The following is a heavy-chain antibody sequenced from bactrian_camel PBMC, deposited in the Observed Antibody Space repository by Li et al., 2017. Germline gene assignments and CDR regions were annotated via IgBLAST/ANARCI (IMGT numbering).Heavy chain of an antibody. Sequence: HVQLVESGGGSVQAGGSLRLSCVVPEYTYGTYCMGWFRQAPGKERLGVATIGSDGITAYVDSVKGRFTISKDNSSNTLYLQMNSLIPGDTAMYYCATDIGNRRTMNCDFWLRHNVRSSQDYWGKGTQVTVS. CDR1: EYTYGTYC. D-gene: IGHD4*01. V-gene: IGHV3S55*01. J-gene: IGHJ7*01. CDR2: IGSDGIT.